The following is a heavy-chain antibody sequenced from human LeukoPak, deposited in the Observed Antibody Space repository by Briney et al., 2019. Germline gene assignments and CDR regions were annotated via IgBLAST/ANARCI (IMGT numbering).Heavy chain of an antibody. CDR3: ASPMSLITMCPRTAGCGMDV. V-gene: IGHV3-53*01. CDR2: IYSGGST. D-gene: IGHD3-3*01. Sequence: GGSLRHSCAASGFTFSNNYISWVRQAPGKGLEWVSVIYSGGSTYYADSVKGRFTISRDNSKNTVYPQMNSLRAEDTAVYYCASPMSLITMCPRTAGCGMDVWGQGTTVTVSS. J-gene: IGHJ6*02. CDR1: GFTFSNNY.